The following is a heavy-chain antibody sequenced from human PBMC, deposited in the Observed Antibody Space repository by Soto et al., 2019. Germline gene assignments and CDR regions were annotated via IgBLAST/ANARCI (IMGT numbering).Heavy chain of an antibody. V-gene: IGHV4-39*01. CDR3: ASHIVVVPAGVNWFDP. CDR1: GGSISSSSYY. D-gene: IGHD2-2*01. Sequence: QLQLQESGPGLVKPSETLSLTCTVSGGSISSSSYYWGWIRQPPGKGLEWIGSIYYSGSTYYNPSLKSRVTISVDTSKNQFSLKLSSGTAADTAVYYCASHIVVVPAGVNWFDPWGQGTLVTVSS. CDR2: IYYSGST. J-gene: IGHJ5*02.